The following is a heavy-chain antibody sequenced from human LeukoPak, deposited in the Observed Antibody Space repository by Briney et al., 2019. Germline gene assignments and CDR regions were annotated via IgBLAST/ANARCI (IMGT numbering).Heavy chain of an antibody. Sequence: GGSLRLSCAASGFTFSSYAMSWVRQAPRKGLEWVANIKQDGSEKYYVDSVKGRFTISRDNAKNSLYLQMNSLRAEDTAVYYCARHGRDYYGSGSYYNDYWGQGTLVTVSS. CDR2: IKQDGSEK. J-gene: IGHJ4*02. D-gene: IGHD3-10*01. V-gene: IGHV3-7*03. CDR1: GFTFSSYA. CDR3: ARHGRDYYGSGSYYNDY.